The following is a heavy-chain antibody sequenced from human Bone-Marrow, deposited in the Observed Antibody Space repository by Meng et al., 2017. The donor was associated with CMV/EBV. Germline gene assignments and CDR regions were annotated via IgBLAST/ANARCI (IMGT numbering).Heavy chain of an antibody. CDR2: IRWNSGST. J-gene: IGHJ4*02. Sequence: GGSLRLSCTASGFIFDDYAMHWVRQAPGKGLECVLNIRWNSGSTGYAGSLRGRFTIPRDNAKNSLYVPINSLRAEDTALYYCAKDIYGGRGVAVAGYDYWGQGPLVTVSS. V-gene: IGHV3-9*01. D-gene: IGHD6-19*01. CDR1: GFIFDDYA. CDR3: AKDIYGGRGVAVAGYDY.